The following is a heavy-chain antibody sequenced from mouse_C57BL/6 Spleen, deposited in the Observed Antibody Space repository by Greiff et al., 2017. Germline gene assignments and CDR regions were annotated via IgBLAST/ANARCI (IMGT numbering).Heavy chain of an antibody. CDR3: ARTAYYSNRGFAY. J-gene: IGHJ3*01. Sequence: QVQLQQSGAELVRPGTSVKVSCKASGYAFTNYLIEWVKQRPGQGLEWIGVINPGSGGTNYNEKFKGKATLTADKSSSTAYMQLSSLTSEDSAVYFCARTAYYSNRGFAYWGQGTLVTVSA. V-gene: IGHV1-54*01. CDR2: INPGSGGT. D-gene: IGHD2-5*01. CDR1: GYAFTNYL.